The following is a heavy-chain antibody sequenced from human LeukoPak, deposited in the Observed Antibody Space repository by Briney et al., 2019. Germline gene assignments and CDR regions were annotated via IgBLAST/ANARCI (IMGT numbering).Heavy chain of an antibody. CDR1: GFTFSSYW. D-gene: IGHD3/OR15-3a*01. CDR2: IKQDGSEK. J-gene: IGHJ4*02. V-gene: IGHV3-7*01. Sequence: SGGSLRLSCAASGFTFSSYWMSWVRQAPGKGLEWVANIKQDGSEKYYVDSVKGRFTISRDNAKNSLYLQMNSLRAEDTAVYYCAREGEAADDFFPSPYYFDYWGQGTLVTVSS. CDR3: AREGEAADDFFPSPYYFDY.